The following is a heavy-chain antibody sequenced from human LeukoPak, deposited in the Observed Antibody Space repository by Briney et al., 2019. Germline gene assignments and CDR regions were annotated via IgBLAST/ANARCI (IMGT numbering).Heavy chain of an antibody. CDR3: ARDPLTGGPYFDY. Sequence: PGGSLRLSCAASGFTFSSYSMNWVRQAPGKGLEWVSSISSSSSYIYYADSVKGRFTISRDNAKNSLYLQMNSLRAEDTAVYYCARDPLTGGPYFDYWGQGTLVTVSS. CDR2: ISSSSSYI. V-gene: IGHV3-21*01. CDR1: GFTFSSYS. J-gene: IGHJ4*02. D-gene: IGHD7-27*01.